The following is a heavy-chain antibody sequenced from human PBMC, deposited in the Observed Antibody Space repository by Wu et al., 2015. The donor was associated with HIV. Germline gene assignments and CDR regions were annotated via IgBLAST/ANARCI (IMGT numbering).Heavy chain of an antibody. D-gene: IGHD2-2*02. CDR1: GYSISSGYY. J-gene: IGHJ1*01. V-gene: IGHV4-38-2*02. Sequence: QVQLQESGPGLVKPSETLSLTCTVSGYSISSGYYWGWIRQPPGKGLEWIGSIYHSGSTYYNPSLKSRVTISVDTSKNQFSLKLGSVTAADTAVYYCARSEYQLLYVYFQHWGQGTLVTVSS. CDR2: IYHSGST. CDR3: ARSEYQLLYVYFQH.